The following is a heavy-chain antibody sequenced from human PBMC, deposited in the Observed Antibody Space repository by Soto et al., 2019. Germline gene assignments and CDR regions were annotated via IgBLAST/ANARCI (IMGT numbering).Heavy chain of an antibody. CDR3: AGTRHDYIWGSYRP. Sequence: SETLSLTCTVSGGSISSYYWSWIRQPPGKGLEWIGYIYYSGSTNYNPSLKSRVTISVDTSKNQFSLKLSSVTAADTAVYYCAGTRHDYIWGSYRPWGQGTLVTVSS. CDR1: GGSISSYY. J-gene: IGHJ5*02. CDR2: IYYSGST. V-gene: IGHV4-59*08. D-gene: IGHD3-16*02.